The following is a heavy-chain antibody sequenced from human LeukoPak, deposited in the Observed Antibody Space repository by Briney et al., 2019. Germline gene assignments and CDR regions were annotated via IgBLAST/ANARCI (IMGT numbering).Heavy chain of an antibody. CDR3: ARADIVVVPAAIFAFDI. CDR2: ISAYNGNT. Sequence: ASVKVSCKASGYTFTSYGISWVRQAPGQGLEWMGWISAYNGNTNYAQKLQGRVTMPTDTSTSTAYMELRSLRSDDTAVYYRARADIVVVPAAIFAFDIWGQGTMVTVSS. D-gene: IGHD2-2*01. V-gene: IGHV1-18*01. J-gene: IGHJ3*02. CDR1: GYTFTSYG.